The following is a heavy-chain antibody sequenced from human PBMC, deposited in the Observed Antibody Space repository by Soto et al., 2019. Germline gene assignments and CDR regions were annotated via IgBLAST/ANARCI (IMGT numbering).Heavy chain of an antibody. CDR1: GCTFTGSY. CDR3: ARERGGVYNGMDV. J-gene: IGHJ6*02. Sequence: AAVKVSGKACGCTFTGSYMHWVRQAPGQGLEWMGWIKPSSGGTNYAQKFQGRVTMTRDTSISTAYMELSRLRSDDTAVYYCARERGGVYNGMDVWGQGTTVTVSS. V-gene: IGHV1-2*02. CDR2: IKPSSGGT. D-gene: IGHD6-25*01.